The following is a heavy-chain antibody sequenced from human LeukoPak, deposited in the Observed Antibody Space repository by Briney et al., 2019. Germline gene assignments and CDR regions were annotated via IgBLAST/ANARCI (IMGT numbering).Heavy chain of an antibody. J-gene: IGHJ5*02. CDR1: GYTFTSYG. V-gene: IGHV1-18*01. Sequence: GASVKVSCKASGYTFTSYGISWVRQAPGQGLEWMGWISAYNGNTNYAQKLQGRVTMTTDTSTSTAYMELRSLRSDDTAVYYCARDKLLGLTGEFDNWSDPWGQGTLVTVS. CDR2: ISAYNGNT. D-gene: IGHD7-27*01. CDR3: ARDKLLGLTGEFDNWSDP.